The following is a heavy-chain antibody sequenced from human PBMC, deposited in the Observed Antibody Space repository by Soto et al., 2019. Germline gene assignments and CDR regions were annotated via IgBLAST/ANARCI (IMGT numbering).Heavy chain of an antibody. CDR2: MSFDGITT. CDR1: GFSFSNFP. D-gene: IGHD3-3*01. CDR3: ARAGPDAFRSSWHFDY. J-gene: IGHJ4*02. Sequence: QVQLVESGGGVVQPGGSLRLSCAASGFSFSNFPMHWFRQAPGKGLEWVAVMSFDGITTYYADSVKGRFTVSRDNSQNTLYLRVNSLIDEDTVVYFCARAGPDAFRSSWHFDYWGQGTLVTVSS. V-gene: IGHV3-30-3*01.